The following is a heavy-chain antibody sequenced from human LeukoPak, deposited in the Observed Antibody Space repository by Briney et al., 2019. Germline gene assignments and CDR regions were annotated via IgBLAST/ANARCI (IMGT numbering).Heavy chain of an antibody. V-gene: IGHV4-30-4*01. D-gene: IGHD3-22*01. CDR1: GDSISSGDYY. CDR2: IHYTGST. Sequence: SQTLSLTCTVSGDSISSGDYYWSWIRQSPGKGLEWIGYIHYTGSTYYNPSLKSRVTISVDTSKNQFSLKLSSVTAADTAVYYCARVYYYDSRGYRLGAFDIWGQGTMVTVSS. J-gene: IGHJ3*02. CDR3: ARVYYYDSRGYRLGAFDI.